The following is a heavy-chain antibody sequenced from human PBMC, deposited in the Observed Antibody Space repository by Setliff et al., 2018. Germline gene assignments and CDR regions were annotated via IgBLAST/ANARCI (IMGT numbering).Heavy chain of an antibody. Sequence: SVKVSCKASGGTFSSYAISWVRQAPGQGLEWMGGTIPVFGTTDYAQKFLGRVTITTDESSSTGYMELSSLRSEDTAVYFCARESVVVVTTTNYYYYIDVWGEGTTVTVSS. CDR1: GGTFSSYA. J-gene: IGHJ6*03. CDR2: TIPVFGTT. D-gene: IGHD2-21*02. V-gene: IGHV1-69*05. CDR3: ARESVVVVTTTNYYYYIDV.